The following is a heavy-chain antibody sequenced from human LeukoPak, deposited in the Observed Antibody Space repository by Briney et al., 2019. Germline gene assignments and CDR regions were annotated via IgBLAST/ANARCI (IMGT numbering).Heavy chain of an antibody. V-gene: IGHV1-18*01. CDR2: ISAYNGNT. Sequence: ASVKVSCKASGYTFTSYGISWVRQAPGQGLEWMGWISAYNGNTNYAQKFQGRVTITADKSTSTAYMELSSLRSEDTAVYYCARDDYYGSGSFDYWGQGTLVTVSS. CDR1: GYTFTSYG. D-gene: IGHD3-10*01. J-gene: IGHJ4*02. CDR3: ARDDYYGSGSFDY.